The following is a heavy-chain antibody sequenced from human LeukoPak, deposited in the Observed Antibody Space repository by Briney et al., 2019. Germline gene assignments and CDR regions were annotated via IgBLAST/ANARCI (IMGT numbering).Heavy chain of an antibody. D-gene: IGHD3-22*01. Sequence: SETLSLTCTVSGGSISSYYWSWIRQPAGKGLEWVGYMYYSGTTNYNPSLRGRVTISEDTSTNQFYLKLTSVTAADTAVYYCASGVSDVYYDSSGYYPPLEYWGQGTLVTVSS. V-gene: IGHV4-59*08. CDR3: ASGVSDVYYDSSGYYPPLEY. CDR2: MYYSGTT. CDR1: GGSISSYY. J-gene: IGHJ4*02.